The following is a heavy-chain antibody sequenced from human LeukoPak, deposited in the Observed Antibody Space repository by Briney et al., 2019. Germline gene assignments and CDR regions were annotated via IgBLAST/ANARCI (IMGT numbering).Heavy chain of an antibody. J-gene: IGHJ4*02. CDR1: GFTFSSYG. Sequence: GGSLRLSCAASGFTFSSYGMHWVRQAPGKGLEWVAVISYDGSNKYYADSVKGRFTISRDNSNNTLYLQMNSLRAEDTAVYYCAKDSYDDSSGYYHRYFDYWGQGTLVTVSS. CDR3: AKDSYDDSSGYYHRYFDY. CDR2: ISYDGSNK. V-gene: IGHV3-30*18. D-gene: IGHD3-22*01.